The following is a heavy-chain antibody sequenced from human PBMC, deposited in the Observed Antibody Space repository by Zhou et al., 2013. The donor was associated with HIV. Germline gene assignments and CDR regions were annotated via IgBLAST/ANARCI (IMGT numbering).Heavy chain of an antibody. CDR1: GYTFTAYY. CDR3: NRGMQGWVNDAFDI. CDR2: INPGIGST. V-gene: IGHV1-46*03. D-gene: IGHD2-21*01. Sequence: QVQLVQSGAEMKKPGASVNISCKASGYTFTAYYIHWVRQAPGQGLEWMGLINPGIGSTYYVEKFQGRVTMTRDTSTSTVNMQLGTLTSEDTAVYYCNRGMQGWVNDAFDIWGQGTVVTVSS. J-gene: IGHJ3*02.